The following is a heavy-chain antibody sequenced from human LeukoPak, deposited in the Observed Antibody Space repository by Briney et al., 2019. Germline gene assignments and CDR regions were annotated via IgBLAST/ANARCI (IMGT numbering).Heavy chain of an antibody. CDR3: ARVWSPKYYYYYMDV. J-gene: IGHJ6*03. D-gene: IGHD3-10*01. Sequence: ASVKVSCKASGYTFTSYYMHWVRQAPGQGLECMGIINPSGGSTSYAQKFQGRVTMTRDTSTSTVYMELSSLRSEDTAVYYCARVWSPKYYYYYMDVWGKGTTVTVSS. V-gene: IGHV1-46*01. CDR2: INPSGGST. CDR1: GYTFTSYY.